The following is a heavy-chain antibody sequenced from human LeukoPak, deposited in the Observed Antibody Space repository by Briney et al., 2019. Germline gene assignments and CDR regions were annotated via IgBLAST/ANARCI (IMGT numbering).Heavy chain of an antibody. V-gene: IGHV1-3*01. CDR3: ARGLVWFGELWGAFDI. J-gene: IGHJ3*02. D-gene: IGHD3-10*01. CDR1: GYTFTSYA. CDR2: INAGKGTK. Sequence: GASVKVSCKASGYTFTSYAMHWVRQAPGQRLEWMGWINAGKGTKKYSQKFQARLTITSDTSASTAYMELSSLRSEDTAVYYCARGLVWFGELWGAFDIWGQGTMVTVSS.